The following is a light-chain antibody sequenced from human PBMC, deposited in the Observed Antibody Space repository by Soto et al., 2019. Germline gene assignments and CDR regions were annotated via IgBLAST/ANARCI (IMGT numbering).Light chain of an antibody. V-gene: IGKV1-39*01. CDR1: QSISSW. J-gene: IGKJ5*01. CDR3: KQSYTSIT. Sequence: DIQMTQSPSTLSASVGDTVTITCRASQSISSWLAWYQQKPGKAPKLLIYNASNLQSGVQSRFSGSGSGTDFTLTITSLQPEDFATYYCKQSYTSITFGQGTRLEIK. CDR2: NAS.